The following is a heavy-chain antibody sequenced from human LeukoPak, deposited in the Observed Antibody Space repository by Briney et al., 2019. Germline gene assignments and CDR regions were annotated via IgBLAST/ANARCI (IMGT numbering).Heavy chain of an antibody. D-gene: IGHD2-2*01. Sequence: GGSLRLSCAASDFSFSSYSMHWVRQSPGKGLMWVSRISSDEKTTTYADSVKGRFTISRDNSKNTLYLQMNSLRAEDTAVYYCAKVWGIVVVPAAPDYWGQGTLVTVSS. J-gene: IGHJ4*02. CDR1: DFSFSSYS. V-gene: IGHV3-74*01. CDR3: AKVWGIVVVPAAPDY. CDR2: ISSDEKTT.